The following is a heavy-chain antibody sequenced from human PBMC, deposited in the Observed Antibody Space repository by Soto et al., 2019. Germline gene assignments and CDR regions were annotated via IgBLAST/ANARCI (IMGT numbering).Heavy chain of an antibody. D-gene: IGHD6-6*01. J-gene: IGHJ3*02. CDR1: GGTFSSYA. V-gene: IGHV1-69*06. Sequence: QVQLVQSGAEVKKPGSSVKVSCKASGGTFSSYAISWVRQAPGQGLEWMGGIIPIFGTANYAQKFQGRVTITADKSTSTAYMELSSLRSEDTAVYYCARVASIAARPGLAFDIWGQGTMDTVSS. CDR2: IIPIFGTA. CDR3: ARVASIAARPGLAFDI.